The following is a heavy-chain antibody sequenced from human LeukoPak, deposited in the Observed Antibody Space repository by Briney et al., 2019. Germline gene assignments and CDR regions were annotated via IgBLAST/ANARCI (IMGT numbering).Heavy chain of an antibody. CDR1: GFTVSSNY. Sequence: AGSLRLSCAASGFTVSSNYMSWVRQAPGKGLEWVSVIYSGGSTYYAASVKGRFTISRDNSKNKLYLQMNSLRAEDTAVYYWARNRTTMMEFDYWGQGTLVTVSS. D-gene: IGHD3-22*01. CDR2: IYSGGST. V-gene: IGHV3-66*01. J-gene: IGHJ4*02. CDR3: ARNRTTMMEFDY.